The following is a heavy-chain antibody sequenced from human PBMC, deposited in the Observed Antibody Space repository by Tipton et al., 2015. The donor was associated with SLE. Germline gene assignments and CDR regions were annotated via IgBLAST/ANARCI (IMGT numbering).Heavy chain of an antibody. V-gene: IGHV3-23*01. CDR1: GFRFSNNA. CDR3: AKDWGTSPPFDY. Sequence: SLRLSCAASGFRFSNNAMTWVRQAPGKGLEWVSAISGSGGSTYYADSVKGRFTISRDNSKNTLYLQMNSLRAEDTAVYYCAKDWGTSPPFDYWGQGTLVTVSS. D-gene: IGHD7-27*01. CDR2: ISGSGGST. J-gene: IGHJ4*02.